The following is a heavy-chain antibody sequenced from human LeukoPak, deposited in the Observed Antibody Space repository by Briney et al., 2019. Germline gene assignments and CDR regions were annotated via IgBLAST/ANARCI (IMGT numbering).Heavy chain of an antibody. CDR3: AKGNYYDSSGDLDY. D-gene: IGHD3-22*01. V-gene: IGHV3-9*01. CDR1: GFTFDDYA. CDR2: ISWNSGSI. J-gene: IGHJ4*02. Sequence: GGSLRLSCAASGFTFDDYAMHWVRQAPGKGLEWVSGISWNSGSIGYADSVKGRFTISRDNAKNSLYLQMNSLRAEDTALYYCAKGNYYDSSGDLDYWGQGTLVTVSS.